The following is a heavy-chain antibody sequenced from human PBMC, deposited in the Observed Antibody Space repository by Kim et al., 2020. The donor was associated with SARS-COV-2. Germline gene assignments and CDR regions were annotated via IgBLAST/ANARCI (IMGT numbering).Heavy chain of an antibody. CDR3: ARDRTGRCSLDP. D-gene: IGHD1-26*01. J-gene: IGHJ5*02. V-gene: IGHV4-59*11. CDR1: GGSISSHY. CDR2: VYYSGST. Sequence: SETLSLTCTVSGGSISSHYWNWIRQPPGKGLEWIGDVYYSGSTNYNPSLNSRVTISVDKSKNQFSLKLTSVSAADTAVYYCARDRTGRCSLDPWGQGTLVTVSS.